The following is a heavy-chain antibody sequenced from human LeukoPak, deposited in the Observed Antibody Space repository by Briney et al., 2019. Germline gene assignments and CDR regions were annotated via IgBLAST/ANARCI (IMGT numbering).Heavy chain of an antibody. V-gene: IGHV4-34*01. D-gene: IGHD4-17*01. CDR3: ARGRTVTTGFDY. CDR2: INHSGST. J-gene: IGHJ4*02. CDR1: GGSFSGYY. Sequence: PSETLSLTCAVYGGSFSGYYWSWIRQPPGKGLEWIGEINHSGSTNYNPSLKSRVTISVDTSKNQFSLKLSSVTAADTAVYYCARGRTVTTGFDYWGQGTLVTVSS.